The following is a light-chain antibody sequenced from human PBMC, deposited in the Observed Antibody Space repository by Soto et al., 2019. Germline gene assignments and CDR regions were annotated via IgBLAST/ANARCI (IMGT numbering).Light chain of an antibody. V-gene: IGKV3-15*01. J-gene: IGKJ2*01. CDR2: GAS. CDR1: QSVSSN. Sequence: EIVMTQSPATLSVSPGERATLSCRASQSVSSNLAWYQQKPGQAPRLLIYGASTRATGIPARFSGSGSGTEFTLTISSLQSEDFAVYYCQQYRSSPPMFIFGKGTKVDIK. CDR3: QQYRSSPPMFI.